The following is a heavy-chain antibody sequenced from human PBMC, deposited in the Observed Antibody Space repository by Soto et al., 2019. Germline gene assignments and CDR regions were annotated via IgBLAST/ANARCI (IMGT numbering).Heavy chain of an antibody. CDR3: ARLRGGY. D-gene: IGHD3-16*01. V-gene: IGHV4-59*08. CDR1: GGSISSYY. Sequence: QVQLQESGPGLVKPSETLSLTCTVSGGSISSYYWSWIRQPPGKGLEWIGYIYYSGSTNYNPSLKSRVTISVDTSKNQFSLKLSSVTAADTAVYYCARLRGGYWGQGTLVTVSS. CDR2: IYYSGST. J-gene: IGHJ4*02.